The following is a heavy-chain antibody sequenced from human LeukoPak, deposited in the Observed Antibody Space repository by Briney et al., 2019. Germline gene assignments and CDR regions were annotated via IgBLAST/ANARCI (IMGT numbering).Heavy chain of an antibody. J-gene: IGHJ3*02. Sequence: SETLSLTCTVSGYSISSGHYWVWIRQPPGKGLEWIGSIYRTGSTYYNPSLRSRLTISFDTSKNQFSLKLSSVTAADTAVYYCARLQLWYQGAFDIWGQGTMVTVSS. D-gene: IGHD5-18*01. V-gene: IGHV4-38-2*02. CDR1: GYSISSGHY. CDR2: IYRTGST. CDR3: ARLQLWYQGAFDI.